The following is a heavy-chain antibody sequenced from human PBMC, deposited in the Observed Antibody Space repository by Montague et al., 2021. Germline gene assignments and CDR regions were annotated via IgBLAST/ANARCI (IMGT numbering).Heavy chain of an antibody. CDR2: IDPTGSS. CDR1: GAPFKSYF. D-gene: IGHD3-10*01. V-gene: IGHV4-34*01. Sequence: SETLSLTCAVYGAPFKSYFWTWIRQSPVRGLEWIGEIDPTGSSSYNPSLKSRVTMSVDTSKGQFSLRLSSVTAADTAVYYCARAFGEPPPAFYFYMDVWGKGTTVSVSS. CDR3: ARAFGEPPPAFYFYMDV. J-gene: IGHJ6*03.